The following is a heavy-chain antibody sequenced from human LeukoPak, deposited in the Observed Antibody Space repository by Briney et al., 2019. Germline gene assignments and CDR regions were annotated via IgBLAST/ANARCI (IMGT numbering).Heavy chain of an antibody. J-gene: IGHJ4*02. D-gene: IGHD1-26*01. Sequence: PGGSLRLSCAASGFTFSSYSMNWVRQAPGKGLEWVSYISSSSSTIYYADSVKGRFTISRDNAKNSLYLQMNSLRAEDTAVYYCARDQRIVEATNPDYWGQGTLVTVSS. CDR2: ISSSSSTI. V-gene: IGHV3-48*01. CDR1: GFTFSSYS. CDR3: ARDQRIVEATNPDY.